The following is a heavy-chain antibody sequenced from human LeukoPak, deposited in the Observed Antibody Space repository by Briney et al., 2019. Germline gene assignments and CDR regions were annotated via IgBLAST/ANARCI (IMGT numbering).Heavy chain of an antibody. CDR2: IRSGGSPI. V-gene: IGHV3-48*04. J-gene: IGHJ3*02. CDR1: GFTFSSYS. CDR3: TRGTYYHGSGDAFDI. D-gene: IGHD3-10*01. Sequence: GGSLRLSCAASGFTFSSYSMNWVRQAPGKGLEWVSYIRSGGSPIYYADSVKGRFTISRDNAKDSLYLQMNSLRAEDTAVYYCTRGTYYHGSGDAFDIWGQGTMVTVSS.